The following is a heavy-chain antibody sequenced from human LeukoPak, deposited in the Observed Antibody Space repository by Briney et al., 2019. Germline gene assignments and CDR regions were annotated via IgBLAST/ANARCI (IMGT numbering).Heavy chain of an antibody. D-gene: IGHD3-3*01. J-gene: IGHJ4*02. Sequence: ASVKVSCKASGYTFTGYYMHWVRQAPGQGLEWMGRINPNGGGTNYAQKYQGRVTMTSDTSISTAYMELSRLRSDDTAVYYCAREREITIFGVACDYWGQGTLVTVSS. V-gene: IGHV1-2*06. CDR1: GYTFTGYY. CDR2: INPNGGGT. CDR3: AREREITIFGVACDY.